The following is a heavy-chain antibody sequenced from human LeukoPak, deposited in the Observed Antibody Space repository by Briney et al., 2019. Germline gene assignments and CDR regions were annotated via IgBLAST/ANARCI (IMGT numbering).Heavy chain of an antibody. CDR2: ISTDGSST. V-gene: IGHV3-74*01. CDR3: ARDPPYYDFWSGSDDLDV. Sequence: SGGSLRLSCAASGFTFSSHWMHWVRQVPGKGLVWVSGISTDGSSTNYADSVKGRFTISRDNAKNTLYLQMNSLRAEDTAVYYCARDPPYYDFWSGSDDLDVWGKGTTVTVSS. J-gene: IGHJ6*04. D-gene: IGHD3-3*01. CDR1: GFTFSSHW.